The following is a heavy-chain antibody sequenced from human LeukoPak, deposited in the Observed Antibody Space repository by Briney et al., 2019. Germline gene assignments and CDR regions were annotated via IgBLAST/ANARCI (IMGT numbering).Heavy chain of an antibody. CDR3: ARDRYCSGGSCYSFDY. D-gene: IGHD2-15*01. Sequence: GGSLRLSCAASGFTVSSNYMSWVRQAPGKGLEWVSVIYSGGSTYYADSVKGRFTISRDNSKNTLYLRMNSLRAEDTAVYYCARDRYCSGGSCYSFDYWGQGTLVTVSS. J-gene: IGHJ4*02. CDR2: IYSGGST. CDR1: GFTVSSNY. V-gene: IGHV3-66*01.